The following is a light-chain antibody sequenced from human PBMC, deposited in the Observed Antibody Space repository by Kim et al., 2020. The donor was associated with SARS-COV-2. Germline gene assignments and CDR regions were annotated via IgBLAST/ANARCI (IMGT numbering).Light chain of an antibody. CDR2: KDS. CDR3: QSAXSSGTYWV. Sequence: SYELTQPPSVSVSPGQTARITCSGDALPKXYAYWYQQXXXQAPVLVIYKDSERPSGIPERFSGSSSXTTXTLTISGVQAXXEADYYCQSAXSSGTYWVFGXGTXLTXL. V-gene: IGLV3-25*03. CDR1: ALPKXY. J-gene: IGLJ3*02.